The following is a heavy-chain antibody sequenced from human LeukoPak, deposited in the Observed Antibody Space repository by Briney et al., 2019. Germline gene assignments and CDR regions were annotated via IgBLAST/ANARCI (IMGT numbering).Heavy chain of an antibody. D-gene: IGHD6-19*01. Sequence: SETLSLTCTVSGGSISSSYWSRIRQPPGKRLEWIGYIYYSGSTNYNPSLKGRVTISVDTSKNQFSLKLSSVTAADTAVYYCARGGYTSGWYVFDYWGQGTLVTVSS. CDR3: ARGGYTSGWYVFDY. V-gene: IGHV4-59*01. CDR2: IYYSGST. J-gene: IGHJ4*02. CDR1: GGSISSSY.